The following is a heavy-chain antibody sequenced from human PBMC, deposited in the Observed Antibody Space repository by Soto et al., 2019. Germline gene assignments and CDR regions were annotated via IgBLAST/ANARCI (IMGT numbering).Heavy chain of an antibody. Sequence: QVQLVQSGAEVKKPGSSVKVSCKASGGTFSSYAISWVRQAPGQGLEWMGGIIPIFGTANYAPKFQGRLTITADXXTXPXXMDLISLSSEDTAVYYCARVVVVAAPPVNYYGMDVWGQGTTDTVAS. CDR1: GGTFSSYA. CDR3: ARVVVVAAPPVNYYGMDV. CDR2: IIPIFGTA. J-gene: IGHJ6*02. V-gene: IGHV1-69*12. D-gene: IGHD2-15*01.